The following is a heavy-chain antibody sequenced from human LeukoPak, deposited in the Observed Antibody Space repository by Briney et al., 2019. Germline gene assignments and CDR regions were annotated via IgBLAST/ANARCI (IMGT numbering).Heavy chain of an antibody. Sequence: SETLSLTCAVYGGSFSGYYWSWIRKPPGKGLEWIGEINHSGRTNYNPSLKSRVTISVDTSKTQFSLKLSSVTAADTAVYYCARRVRYCSSTSCYELDVWGKGTTVTISS. CDR3: ARRVRYCSSTSCYELDV. CDR2: INHSGRT. D-gene: IGHD2-2*01. V-gene: IGHV4-34*01. J-gene: IGHJ6*04. CDR1: GGSFSGYY.